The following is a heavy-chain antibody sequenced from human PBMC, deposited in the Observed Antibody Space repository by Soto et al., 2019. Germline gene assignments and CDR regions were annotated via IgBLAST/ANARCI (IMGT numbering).Heavy chain of an antibody. V-gene: IGHV4-31*03. D-gene: IGHD3-10*01. CDR1: GCSISSGGYY. CDR3: ARAIWFGELHVRLGRYYWFDP. Sequence: SETLSLTCTVSGCSISSGGYYWSWIRQHPGKGLEWIGYIYYSGSTYYNPSLKSRVTISVDTSKNQFSLKLSSVTAADTAVYYCARAIWFGELHVRLGRYYWFDPWGQGTLVT. CDR2: IYYSGST. J-gene: IGHJ5*02.